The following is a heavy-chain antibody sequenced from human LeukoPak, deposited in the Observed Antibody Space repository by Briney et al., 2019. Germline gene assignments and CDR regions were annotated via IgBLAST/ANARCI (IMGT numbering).Heavy chain of an antibody. CDR1: GFTFSSYA. D-gene: IGHD2-2*01. CDR2: ISSSGGST. Sequence: GGSLRLSCAASGFTFSSYAMSWVRQAPGKGLEWVSAISSSGGSTYYADSVKGRFTISRDNSKNTLYLQLNSLRAEDTAVYYCAKDQVPAAIWDWFDPWGQGTLVTVSS. V-gene: IGHV3-23*01. CDR3: AKDQVPAAIWDWFDP. J-gene: IGHJ5*02.